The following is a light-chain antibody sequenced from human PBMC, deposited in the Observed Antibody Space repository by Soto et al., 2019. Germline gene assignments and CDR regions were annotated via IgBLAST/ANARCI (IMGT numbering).Light chain of an antibody. Sequence: DIVTTQSQDSLAVSLGERATINCKSSQSVLYSSNNKNYLAWYQQKPGQPPKLLIYWASTRESGVPDRFSGSGSGTDFTLTISSLQAEDVAVYYCQQYYSTPPRFGGGTKV. CDR1: QSVLYSSNNKNY. V-gene: IGKV4-1*01. CDR3: QQYYSTPPR. CDR2: WAS. J-gene: IGKJ4*01.